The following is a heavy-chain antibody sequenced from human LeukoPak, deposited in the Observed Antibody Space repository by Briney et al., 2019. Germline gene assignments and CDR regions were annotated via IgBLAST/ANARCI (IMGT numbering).Heavy chain of an antibody. CDR2: IIPILGIG. CDR1: GGTFTSYA. CDR3: ARVRRSHCSSTSCYRTYYYYYGMDV. D-gene: IGHD2-2*01. J-gene: IGHJ6*02. V-gene: IGHV1-69*04. Sequence: ASVKVSCKASGGTFTSYAISWVRRAPGQGLEWRGRIIPILGIGNYAQKFQGRVTITADKSTSTAYMELSSLRSEDTAVYYCARVRRSHCSSTSCYRTYYYYYGMDVWGQGTTVTVSS.